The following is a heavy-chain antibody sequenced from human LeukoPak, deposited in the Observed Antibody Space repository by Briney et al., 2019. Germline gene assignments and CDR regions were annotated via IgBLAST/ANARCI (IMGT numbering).Heavy chain of an antibody. V-gene: IGHV4-38-2*02. Sequence: SETLSLTCTVSGYSITSGSYWGWIRQPPGKGLEWIATIYHSGTTYYNPSLKSRVTMSVDTSKSQFSLKLTSLTAADTAVFYCARGRFGNPLQLEPRRPFDMWGQGTMVAISS. J-gene: IGHJ3*02. D-gene: IGHD1-1*01. CDR1: GYSITSGSY. CDR3: ARGRFGNPLQLEPRRPFDM. CDR2: IYHSGTT.